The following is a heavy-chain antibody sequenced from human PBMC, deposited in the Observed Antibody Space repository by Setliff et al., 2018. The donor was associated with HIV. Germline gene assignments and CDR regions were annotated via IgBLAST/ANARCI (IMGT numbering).Heavy chain of an antibody. CDR2: ISDSSRTI. J-gene: IGHJ4*02. V-gene: IGHV3-48*01. CDR1: GFTFSKFG. CDR3: ARTNNNYYYDTSDYFAGYYFDS. D-gene: IGHD3-22*01. Sequence: GGSLRLSCAASGFTFSKFGMSWVRLSPGKGLEWVSYISDSSRTIFYADSVKGRFTISRDNATNSMFLQMNSLRAEDTAVYYCARTNNNYYYDTSDYFAGYYFDSWGQGTLVTVSS.